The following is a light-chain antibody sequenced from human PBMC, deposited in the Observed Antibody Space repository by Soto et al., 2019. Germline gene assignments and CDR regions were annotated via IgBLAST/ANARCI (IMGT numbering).Light chain of an antibody. CDR3: QQRSNWPVT. Sequence: EIVLTQSPXXXXXXPGEGATLSCRASQSVSSYLAWYQQKPGQAPRLLIYDASNRATGIPARFSGSGSGTDFTLIISSLEPEDFAVYYCQQRSNWPVTFGLGTKVDIK. CDR1: QSVSSY. CDR2: DAS. J-gene: IGKJ1*01. V-gene: IGKV3-11*01.